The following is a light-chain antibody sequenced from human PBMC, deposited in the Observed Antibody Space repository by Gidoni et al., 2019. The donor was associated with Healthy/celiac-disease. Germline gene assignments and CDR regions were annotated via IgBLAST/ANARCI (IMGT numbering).Light chain of an antibody. CDR2: GNS. CDR1: SSTIGAGYD. J-gene: IGLJ1*01. CDR3: QSYDSSLSVLYV. Sequence: QSVLTQLPSVSVAPGQSVTIACTGSSSTIGAGYDVHWYQQLPGTAPKLLIYGNSNRPSGVPDRFSGSKSGTSASLAITGLQAEDEADYYCQSYDSSLSVLYVFGTGTKVTVL. V-gene: IGLV1-40*01.